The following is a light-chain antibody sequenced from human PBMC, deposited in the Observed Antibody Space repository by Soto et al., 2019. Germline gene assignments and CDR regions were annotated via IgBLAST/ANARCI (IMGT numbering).Light chain of an antibody. J-gene: IGKJ1*01. CDR3: LCYITYPWT. V-gene: IGKV1-5*01. CDR2: DAS. CDR1: QSCRNS. Sequence: DIQMTQSPSSLSASVGDRVTITCRASQSCRNSLAWYQQKAGKAPTXLIYDASTLQSGVPSRFSGSGSGTEFSLTISSLQPEDFATYYCLCYITYPWTFGQGTKVDI.